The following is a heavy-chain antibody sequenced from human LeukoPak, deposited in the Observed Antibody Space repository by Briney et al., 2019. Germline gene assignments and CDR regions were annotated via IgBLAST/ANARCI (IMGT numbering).Heavy chain of an antibody. Sequence: GGSLRLSCAASGFTVSSNYMGWVRQAPGKGLEWVSVIYSGGSTYYADSVKGRFTISRDNSKNTLYLQMNSLRAEDTAVYYCASALGIAVAGMDSDYGMDVWGQGTTVTVSS. CDR2: IYSGGST. V-gene: IGHV3-53*01. J-gene: IGHJ6*02. D-gene: IGHD6-19*01. CDR1: GFTVSSNY. CDR3: ASALGIAVAGMDSDYGMDV.